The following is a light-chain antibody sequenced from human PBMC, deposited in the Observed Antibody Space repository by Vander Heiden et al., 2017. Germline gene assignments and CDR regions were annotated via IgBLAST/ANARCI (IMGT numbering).Light chain of an antibody. CDR3: QQSDSTPQT. CDR2: AAS. J-gene: IGKJ1*01. Sequence: DIQMTQSPSSLSASVGDRVTITCRASQSISSYLNWYQQKPGKAPKLLIYAASSLQSGVPSRFSGSGSGTDFTLTISRLQPEDIATYYCQQSDSTPQTFGQGTKVEIK. V-gene: IGKV1-39*01. CDR1: QSISSY.